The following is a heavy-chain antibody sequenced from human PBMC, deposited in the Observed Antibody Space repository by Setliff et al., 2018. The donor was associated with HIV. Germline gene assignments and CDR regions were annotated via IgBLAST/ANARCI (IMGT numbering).Heavy chain of an antibody. Sequence: SETLSLTCTVFGDSISSSGYYWSWIRQNPGKGLEWIGYIHYSGSTSFNPSLKSRVTISVDTSNNQFSLKLRSVTAADTAVYYCARERGSGSLDAFDIWGHGTMVTVSS. CDR1: GDSISSSGYY. CDR3: ARERGSGSLDAFDI. J-gene: IGHJ3*02. D-gene: IGHD3-10*01. CDR2: IHYSGST. V-gene: IGHV4-31*03.